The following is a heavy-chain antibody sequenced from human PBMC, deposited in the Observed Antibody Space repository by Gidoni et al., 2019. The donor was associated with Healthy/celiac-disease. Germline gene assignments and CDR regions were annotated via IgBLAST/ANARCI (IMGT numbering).Heavy chain of an antibody. CDR1: GGTFSSYT. Sequence: QVQLVPSGAEVKKPGSSVQVSCQASGGTFSSYTISWVRQAPGQGLEWMGRIIPILGIANYAQKFQGRVTITADKSTSTAYMELSSLRSEDTAVYYCARDEMGITIFGVASGWFDPWGQGTLVTVSS. CDR3: ARDEMGITIFGVASGWFDP. J-gene: IGHJ5*02. D-gene: IGHD3-3*01. V-gene: IGHV1-69*08. CDR2: IIPILGIA.